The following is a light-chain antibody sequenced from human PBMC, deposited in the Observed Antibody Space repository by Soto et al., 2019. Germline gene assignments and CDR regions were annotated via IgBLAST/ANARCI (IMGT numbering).Light chain of an antibody. CDR2: DAS. CDR3: QQHNSYSPLT. Sequence: DIQMTQSPSTLSASVGDRVVITCRASQSITTWLAWYQQKTGKAPQLLIYDASSLESGVPSRFSGSGSGTEFTLTISSLQPDDFATYYCQQHNSYSPLTFGGGTKVDIK. CDR1: QSITTW. V-gene: IGKV1-5*01. J-gene: IGKJ4*01.